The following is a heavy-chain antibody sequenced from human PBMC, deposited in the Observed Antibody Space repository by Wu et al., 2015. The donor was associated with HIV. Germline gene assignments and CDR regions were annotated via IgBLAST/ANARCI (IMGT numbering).Heavy chain of an antibody. CDR3: ARDLTPEGGDFWSGITGV. D-gene: IGHD3-3*01. CDR1: GYTFTSYG. Sequence: QVQLVQSGAEVKKPGASVKVSCKASGYTFTSYGISWVRQAPGQGLEWMGWISAYNGNTNYAQKLQGRVTMTTDTSTSTAYMELRSLRSDDTAVYYCARDLTPEGGDFWSGITGVWGKGTTVTVSS. J-gene: IGHJ6*04. CDR2: ISAYNGNT. V-gene: IGHV1-18*01.